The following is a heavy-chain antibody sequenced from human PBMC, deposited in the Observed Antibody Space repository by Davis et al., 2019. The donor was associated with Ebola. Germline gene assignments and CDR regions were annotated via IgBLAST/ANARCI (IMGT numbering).Heavy chain of an antibody. J-gene: IGHJ6*02. Sequence: MPGGSLRLSCTVSGGSIRSSSDYWGWIRQPPGKGLEWIGNIYKSGSIYYNPSLKSRITISVDTSKNQFSLRLTSVSAADTAVYYCARGQTYGSMVYGLDVWGQGTKVTVSS. CDR3: ARGQTYGSMVYGLDV. V-gene: IGHV4-39*01. CDR1: GGSIRSSSDY. D-gene: IGHD3-10*01. CDR2: IYKSGSI.